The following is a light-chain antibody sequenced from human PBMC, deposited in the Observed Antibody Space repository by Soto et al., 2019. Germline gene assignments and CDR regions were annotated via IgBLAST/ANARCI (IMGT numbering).Light chain of an antibody. V-gene: IGKV1-5*01. CDR3: QQYYSYPYT. CDR1: QSISSW. CDR2: DAS. Sequence: DIQMTQSPSTLSASVGDRVTITCRASQSISSWLAWYQQKPGKAPKLLIYDASSLESGVPSRFSGSGSGTEFTLTISSLQPDDFATYYCQQYYSYPYTFGQGTKLEIK. J-gene: IGKJ2*01.